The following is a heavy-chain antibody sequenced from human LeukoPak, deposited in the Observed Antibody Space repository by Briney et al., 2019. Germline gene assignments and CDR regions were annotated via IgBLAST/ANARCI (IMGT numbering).Heavy chain of an antibody. D-gene: IGHD6-13*01. V-gene: IGHV3-30*04. CDR3: ARVQVAAAAFDY. CDR2: ISYDGSNK. J-gene: IGHJ4*02. Sequence: PGGSLRLSCAASGITFRCYAMHWLRQAPCKGLEGVAVISYDGSNKYYADSVKGRFNISRDNSKNTLYLQMNSLRAEDTAVYYCARVQVAAAAFDYWGQGTLVTVSS. CDR1: GITFRCYA.